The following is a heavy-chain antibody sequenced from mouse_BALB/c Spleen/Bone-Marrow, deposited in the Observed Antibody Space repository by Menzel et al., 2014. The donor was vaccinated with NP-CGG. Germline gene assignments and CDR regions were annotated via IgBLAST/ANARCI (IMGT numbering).Heavy chain of an antibody. J-gene: IGHJ2*01. Sequence: EVKLVESGGGLVQPGGSLRLSCATSGFTFTDYYMNWVRQPPGKALEWLGSIRNKANGYTTEYSASVKSRFTISRDNSQNILYLQMNTLRVDDSATYYCARDKGRVFFDYWGQGTTLTVSS. CDR3: ARDKGRVFFDY. V-gene: IGHV7-3*02. CDR1: GFTFTDYY. CDR2: IRNKANGYTT.